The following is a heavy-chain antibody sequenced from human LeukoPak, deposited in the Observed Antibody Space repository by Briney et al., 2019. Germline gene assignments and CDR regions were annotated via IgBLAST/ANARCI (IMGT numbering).Heavy chain of an antibody. J-gene: IGHJ3*02. CDR2: ITGGGYTI. CDR1: GFTFSSYS. D-gene: IGHD5-18*01. Sequence: GGSLRLSCAASGFTFSSYSMNWVRQAPGKGLEWVSYITGGGYTIYYAQSVRGRFTISRDNAKKSLYLQMKSLRVEDTAVYYCARDGNEYSYGYGDAFDIWGQGTMVTVSS. V-gene: IGHV3-48*01. CDR3: ARDGNEYSYGYGDAFDI.